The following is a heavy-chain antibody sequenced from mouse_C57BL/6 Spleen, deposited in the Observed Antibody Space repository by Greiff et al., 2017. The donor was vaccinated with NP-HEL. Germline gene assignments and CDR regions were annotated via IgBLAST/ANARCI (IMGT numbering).Heavy chain of an antibody. Sequence: EVKVVESGGGLVKPGGSLKLSCAASGFTFSSYTMSWVRQTPEKRLEWVATISGGGGNTYYPDSVKGRFTISRDNAKNTLYLQMSSLRSEDTALYYGARRDHFDYWGQGTTLTVSS. CDR1: GFTFSSYT. J-gene: IGHJ2*01. CDR3: ARRDHFDY. V-gene: IGHV5-9*01. CDR2: ISGGGGNT.